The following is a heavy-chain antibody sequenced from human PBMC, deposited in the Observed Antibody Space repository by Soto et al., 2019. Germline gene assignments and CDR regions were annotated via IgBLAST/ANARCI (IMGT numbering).Heavy chain of an antibody. V-gene: IGHV1-69*13. CDR2: IIPIFGTA. CDR3: ARLYSGYDPPQNWFDP. CDR1: GGTFSSYA. Sequence: SVKVSCKASGGTFSSYAISWVRQAPGQGLEWMGGIIPIFGTANYAQKFQGRVTITADESTSTAYMELSSLRSEDTAVYYCARLYSGYDPPQNWFDPWGQGTLVTVSS. D-gene: IGHD5-12*01. J-gene: IGHJ5*02.